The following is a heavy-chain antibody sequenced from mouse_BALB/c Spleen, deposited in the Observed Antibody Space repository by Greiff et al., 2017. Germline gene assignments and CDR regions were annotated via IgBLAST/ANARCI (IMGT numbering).Heavy chain of an antibody. CDR2: ISSGSSTI. D-gene: IGHD3-1*01. CDR3: ARSGHYYFDY. V-gene: IGHV5-17*02. Sequence: DVHLVESGGGLVQPGGSRKLSCAASGFTFSSFGMHWVRQAPEKGLEWVAYISSGSSTIYYADTVKGRFTISRDNPKNTLFLQMTSLRSEDTAMYYCARSGHYYFDYWGQGTTLTVSS. J-gene: IGHJ2*01. CDR1: GFTFSSFG.